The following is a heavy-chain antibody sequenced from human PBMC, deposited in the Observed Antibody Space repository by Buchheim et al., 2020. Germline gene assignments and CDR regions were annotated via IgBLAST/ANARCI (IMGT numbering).Heavy chain of an antibody. CDR1: GFIFTSYE. V-gene: IGHV3-48*03. D-gene: IGHD5-12*01. CDR2: ISSSGTTM. Sequence: EAQLVESGGGLVQPGGSLRLSCAASGFIFTSYEMNWVRQAPGEGLEWVAYISSSGTTMYYSDSVKGRFTISRDNAKTSVYLQMNSLRPDDTAVYYCARDLRGFDGLDSWGQGTL. J-gene: IGHJ5*01. CDR3: ARDLRGFDGLDS.